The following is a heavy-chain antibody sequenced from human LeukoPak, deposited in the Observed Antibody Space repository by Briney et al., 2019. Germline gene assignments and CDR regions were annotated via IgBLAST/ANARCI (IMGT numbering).Heavy chain of an antibody. Sequence: SEILSLTCTVSGGSISSGDYYWSWIRQPPGKGLEWVGYIYYGGSTYYNPSLKSRVTISLDTSKNQFSLKLSSVTAADTAVYYCARPYYYDSRIDPWGQGTLVTVSS. CDR2: IYYGGST. D-gene: IGHD3-22*01. CDR3: ARPYYYDSRIDP. CDR1: GGSISSGDYY. J-gene: IGHJ5*02. V-gene: IGHV4-30-4*01.